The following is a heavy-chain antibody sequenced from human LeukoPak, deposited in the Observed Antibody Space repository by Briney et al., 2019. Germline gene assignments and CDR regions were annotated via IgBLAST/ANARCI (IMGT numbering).Heavy chain of an antibody. Sequence: PGGSLRLSCAASGLTFNSDKMNWVRQAPGKGLEWVSAISGSGGSTYYADSVKGRFTISRDNSKNTLYLQMNSLRAEDTAVYYCAKMGPPITMVRGPRLGYFDYWGQGTLVTVSS. V-gene: IGHV3-23*01. D-gene: IGHD3-10*01. CDR3: AKMGPPITMVRGPRLGYFDY. CDR1: GLTFNSDK. CDR2: ISGSGGST. J-gene: IGHJ4*02.